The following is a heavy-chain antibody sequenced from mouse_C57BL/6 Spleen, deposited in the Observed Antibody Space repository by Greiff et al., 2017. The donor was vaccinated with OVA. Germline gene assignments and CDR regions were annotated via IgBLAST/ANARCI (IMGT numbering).Heavy chain of an antibody. D-gene: IGHD1-1*01. V-gene: IGHV1-82*01. CDR2: IYPGDGDT. Sequence: QVQLQQSGPELVKPGASVKISCKASGYAFSSSWMNWVKQRPGKGLEWIGRIYPGDGDTNYNGKFKGKATLTADKSSSTAYMQLSSLTSEDSAVYFCAREDYGSSYVPYYYAMDYWGQGTSVTVSS. CDR3: AREDYGSSYVPYYYAMDY. CDR1: GYAFSSSW. J-gene: IGHJ4*01.